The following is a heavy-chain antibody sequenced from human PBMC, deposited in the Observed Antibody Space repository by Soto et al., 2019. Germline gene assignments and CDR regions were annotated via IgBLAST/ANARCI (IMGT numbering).Heavy chain of an antibody. CDR2: ISSSSSYI. D-gene: IGHD3-22*01. Sequence: EVQLVESGGGLVKPGGSLRLSCAASGLTFSSYSMNWVRQAPGKGLEWVSSISSSSSYIYYADSVKGRFTISRDNAKHSLYLQMNSLRAEDTAVYYCARLTSYVSSGYYCYWGQGTLVTVSS. CDR3: ARLTSYVSSGYYCY. CDR1: GLTFSSYS. V-gene: IGHV3-21*01. J-gene: IGHJ4*02.